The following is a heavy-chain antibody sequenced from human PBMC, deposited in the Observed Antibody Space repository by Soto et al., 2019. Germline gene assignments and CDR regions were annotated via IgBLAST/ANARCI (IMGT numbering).Heavy chain of an antibody. V-gene: IGHV3-15*07. CDR1: GFTFSNAW. CDR3: STDSYIDRPIVRFAY. Sequence: GGSLRLSCAASGFTFSNAWINWVRQAPGKGLEWVGRIKSKIDGGTTDYAAPVKGRFAISRDDSKNIAYMQMNSLKIEDTDVNYCSTDSYIDRPIVRFAYWAHGTLVTVSS. CDR2: IKSKIDGGTT. J-gene: IGHJ4*01. D-gene: IGHD2-15*01.